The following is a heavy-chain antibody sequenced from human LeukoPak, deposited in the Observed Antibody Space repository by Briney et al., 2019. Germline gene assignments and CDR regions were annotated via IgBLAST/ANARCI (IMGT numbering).Heavy chain of an antibody. CDR1: GFTFSSYA. CDR3: ARAPQYYYGSGSYFDY. J-gene: IGHJ4*02. V-gene: IGHV1-69*01. D-gene: IGHD3-10*01. CDR2: IIPIFGTA. Sequence: GGSLRLSCAASGFTFSSYAISWVRQAPGQGLEWMGGIIPIFGTANYAQKFQGRVTITADESTSTAYMELSSLRSEDTAVYYCARAPQYYYGSGSYFDYWGQGTLVTVSS.